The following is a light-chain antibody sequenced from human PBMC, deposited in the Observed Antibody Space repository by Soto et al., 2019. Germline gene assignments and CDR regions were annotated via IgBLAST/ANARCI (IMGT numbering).Light chain of an antibody. Sequence: EIVFTQSPCTLSLSPGERATLSCRASQSVSSSYLAWYQQKPGQAPRLLISDASKRATGIPARFSGSGSGTDFTLTISSLEPEDFAVYYCQQRSNWPRTFGQGTKVDIK. CDR3: QQRSNWPRT. CDR2: DAS. J-gene: IGKJ1*01. CDR1: QSVSSSY. V-gene: IGKV3-11*01.